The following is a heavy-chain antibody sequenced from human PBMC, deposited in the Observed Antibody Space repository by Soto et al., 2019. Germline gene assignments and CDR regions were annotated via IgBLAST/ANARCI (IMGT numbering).Heavy chain of an antibody. CDR1: GDSXNRDKYY. CDR3: ARLEGLATISYYFDF. CDR2: IYYRGNT. D-gene: IGHD3-9*01. Sequence: SETLSLTCSVSGDSXNRDKYYWGWIRQPPGKGLEWIGSIYYRGNTYYNPSLQTRVTISLDKSKSQFSLRLNSVTAADSAVYFCARLEGLATISYYFDFWGQGAQVTVSS. V-gene: IGHV4-39*01. J-gene: IGHJ4*02.